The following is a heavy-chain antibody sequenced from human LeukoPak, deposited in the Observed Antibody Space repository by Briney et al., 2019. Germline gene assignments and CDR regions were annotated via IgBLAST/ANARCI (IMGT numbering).Heavy chain of an antibody. J-gene: IGHJ4*02. CDR3: ARVGYYSSGPFSYFDY. V-gene: IGHV3-74*01. CDR2: INTDGSST. CDR1: GLIFSDYW. D-gene: IGHD3-10*01. Sequence: PGGSLRLSCAASGLIFSDYWMHWVRQAPGKGLVWVSRINTDGSSTTYADSVKGRFTISRDSSENTLYLQMNSLRVEDTAVYYCARVGYYSSGPFSYFDYWGQGTLVTVSS.